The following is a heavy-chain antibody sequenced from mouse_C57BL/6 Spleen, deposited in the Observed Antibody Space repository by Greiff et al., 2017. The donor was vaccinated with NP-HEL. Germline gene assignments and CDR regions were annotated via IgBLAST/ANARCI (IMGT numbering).Heavy chain of an antibody. Sequence: QVQLQQPGAELVKPGASVKMSCKASGYTFTSYWITWVKQRPGQGLEWIGDIYPGSGSTNYNEKFKSKATLTVDTSSSTAYMQLSSLTSEDSAVYYCARKSTSAYYGPYFDYWGQGTTLTVSS. J-gene: IGHJ2*01. D-gene: IGHD1-1*01. V-gene: IGHV1-55*01. CDR2: IYPGSGST. CDR1: GYTFTSYW. CDR3: ARKSTSAYYGPYFDY.